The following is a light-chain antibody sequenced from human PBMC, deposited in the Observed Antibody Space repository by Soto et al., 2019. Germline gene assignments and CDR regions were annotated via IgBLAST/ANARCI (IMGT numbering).Light chain of an antibody. CDR2: AAS. J-gene: IGKJ3*01. V-gene: IGKV1-9*01. CDR3: QQLNSYPS. Sequence: DIQLTQSPSFLSASVGDRVTITCRASQGISSYLAWYQQKPGKAPKLLIYAASTLQSGVPSRFSGSGSGTEFTLTISSLQPEDFAIYYCQQLNSYPSFGPGTKVDIK. CDR1: QGISSY.